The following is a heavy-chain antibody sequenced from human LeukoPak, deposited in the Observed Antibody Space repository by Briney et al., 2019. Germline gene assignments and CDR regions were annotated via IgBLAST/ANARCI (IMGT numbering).Heavy chain of an antibody. CDR1: GFTFHHYS. Sequence: GGSLRLSCAASGFTFHHYSMHWVRQPPGKGLEWVSLISWDGGITYADSVRGRFTISRDNGKNSLSLEMNSLRTEDTALYYCAKDSNTGGYSFGSWGQGTLVTVTS. J-gene: IGHJ4*02. V-gene: IGHV3-43*01. CDR3: AKDSNTGGYSFGS. D-gene: IGHD5-12*01. CDR2: ISWDGGIT.